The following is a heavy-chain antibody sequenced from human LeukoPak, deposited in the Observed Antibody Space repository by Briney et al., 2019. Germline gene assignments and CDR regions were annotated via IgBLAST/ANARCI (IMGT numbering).Heavy chain of an antibody. CDR3: ARGPLGAPAGNWFDP. Sequence: PSETLSLTCTVSAGSISSYYWSWIRKPPGKGLEWIGYIYYSGSTNYNPSLKSRVTISVDTSKNQFSLKLSSVTAADTAVYYCARGPLGAPAGNWFDPWGQGTLVTVSS. V-gene: IGHV4-59*01. CDR1: AGSISSYY. J-gene: IGHJ5*02. D-gene: IGHD1-26*01. CDR2: IYYSGST.